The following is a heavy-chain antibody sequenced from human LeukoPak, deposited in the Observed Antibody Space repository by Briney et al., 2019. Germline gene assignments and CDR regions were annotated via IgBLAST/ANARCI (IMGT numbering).Heavy chain of an antibody. Sequence: PSETLSLTCTVSGGSISSYYWSWIRQPPGKGLEWIAYISDIGSINYNPSLKSRVTISLDTSKNQFSLKLSSVTAADTAVYYCAGHHPRNTVDFWGQGTLVTVS. D-gene: IGHD2/OR15-2a*01. CDR1: GGSISSYY. CDR2: ISDIGSI. J-gene: IGHJ4*02. CDR3: AGHHPRNTVDF. V-gene: IGHV4-59*08.